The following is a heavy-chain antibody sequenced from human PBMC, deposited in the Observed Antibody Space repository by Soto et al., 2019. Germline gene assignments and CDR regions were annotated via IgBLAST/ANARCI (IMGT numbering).Heavy chain of an antibody. Sequence: GGSLRLSCAAPGFTFSSYWMHWVRQAPGKGLVWISRMNEDGGTTDYADSVKGRFTISRDNAKNTLYLQMNSLRVEDTAVYYCASDLSGRADVWGQGTTVTVSS. V-gene: IGHV3-74*01. CDR1: GFTFSSYW. CDR2: MNEDGGTT. D-gene: IGHD3-10*01. CDR3: ASDLSGRADV. J-gene: IGHJ6*02.